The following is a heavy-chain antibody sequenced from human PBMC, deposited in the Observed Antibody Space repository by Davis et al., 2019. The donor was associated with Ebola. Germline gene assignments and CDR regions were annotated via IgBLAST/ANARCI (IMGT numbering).Heavy chain of an antibody. D-gene: IGHD2-15*01. CDR3: AHLGPQRYCSGGGCHGYLDY. Sequence: AASVKVSCKAVADTLTSYAMTWVRQAPGQGLEWMGGIIPVFRTASYAQMFQGRVTITADESTRTAYMELNGLRSEDTAVYYCAHLGPQRYCSGGGCHGYLDYWGQGTLVTVSS. V-gene: IGHV1-69*13. CDR1: ADTLTSYA. CDR2: IIPVFRTA. J-gene: IGHJ4*02.